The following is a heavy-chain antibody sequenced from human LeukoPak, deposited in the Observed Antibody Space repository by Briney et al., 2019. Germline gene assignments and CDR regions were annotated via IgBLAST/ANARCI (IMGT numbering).Heavy chain of an antibody. CDR1: GYTFTSYY. V-gene: IGHV1-46*01. Sequence: ASVKVSCKASGYTFTSYYMHWVRQAPGQGLEWMGIINPSGGSTSYAQKFQGRVTMTRDTSTSTVYMELSSLRSEDTAVYYCARGSRGRVLQLAYYFDYWGQGTLVTVSS. J-gene: IGHJ4*02. CDR3: ARGSRGRVLQLAYYFDY. D-gene: IGHD5-24*01. CDR2: INPSGGST.